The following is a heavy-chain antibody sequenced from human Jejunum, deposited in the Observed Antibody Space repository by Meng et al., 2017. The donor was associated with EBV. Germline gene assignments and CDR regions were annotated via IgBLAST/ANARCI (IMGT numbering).Heavy chain of an antibody. J-gene: IGHJ4*02. D-gene: IGHD3-10*01. Sequence: QVQLVQSGGEVKKPGASVKVACKASGYSFNNYGISWVRQAPGQGLEWMGWISPYNGDTRYAQNLQGRFTMTTDTSTSTAYMELRSLRSDDTAVYFCARLTLGVSSTGVDYWGQGTLFTVSS. CDR3: ARLTLGVSSTGVDY. CDR2: ISPYNGDT. CDR1: GYSFNNYG. V-gene: IGHV1-18*01.